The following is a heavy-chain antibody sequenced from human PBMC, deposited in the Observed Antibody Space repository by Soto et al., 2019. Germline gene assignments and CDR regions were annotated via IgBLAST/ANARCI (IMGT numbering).Heavy chain of an antibody. CDR3: ARAAIGTTATPV. CDR1: GYTFTSYG. J-gene: IGHJ4*02. D-gene: IGHD4-17*01. Sequence: QVQLVQSGAEVKKPGASVKVSCKASGYTFTSYGISWVRQAPGQGLEWMGWISAYNGNTNYAQKLQGRVTMTTDTSTSNAYLALRRLRSDERAVYYCARAAIGTTATPVWGQGPLVSVSS. V-gene: IGHV1-18*01. CDR2: ISAYNGNT.